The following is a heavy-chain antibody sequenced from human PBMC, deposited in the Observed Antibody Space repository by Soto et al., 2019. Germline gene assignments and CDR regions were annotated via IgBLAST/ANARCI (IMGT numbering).Heavy chain of an antibody. CDR1: GGSISSYY. CDR2: IYYSGST. V-gene: IGHV4-59*01. CDR3: ARLNYYDSTGTIDY. Sequence: PSETLSLTCTVSGGSISSYYWSWIRQPPGKGLEWIGYIYYSGSTNYNPSLKSRVTISVDTSKNQFSLKLSSVTAADTAMYYCARLNYYDSTGTIDYWGQGTLVTV. D-gene: IGHD3-22*01. J-gene: IGHJ4*02.